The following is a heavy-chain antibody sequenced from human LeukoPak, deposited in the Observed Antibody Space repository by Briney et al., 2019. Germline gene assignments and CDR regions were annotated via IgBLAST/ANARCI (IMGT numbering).Heavy chain of an antibody. Sequence: GGSLRLSCAASGFTFSYYAMHWVRQAPGKGLECVPTISSNGGSTYYAISLTGRFTISRDNSKNTLYLQMGSLRAEDMAVYYCARGGTSGTDAFDIWGQGTMVTVSS. CDR3: ARGGTSGTDAFDI. V-gene: IGHV3-64*01. CDR1: GFTFSYYA. D-gene: IGHD4-23*01. J-gene: IGHJ3*02. CDR2: ISSNGGST.